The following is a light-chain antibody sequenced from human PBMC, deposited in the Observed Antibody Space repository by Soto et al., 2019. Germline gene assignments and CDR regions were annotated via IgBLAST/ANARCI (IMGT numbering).Light chain of an antibody. CDR3: RSYTNINTTPCA. CDR1: SGDIGSYNR. CDR2: EVT. Sequence: SVLTQPASVSGSPGQSITISCTGTSGDIGSYNRVSWYQQHPGKAPKLIIYEVTDRPSGVSNRFSGSKSGNTASLTISGLQAADEAEYYCRSYTNINTTPCAFGNGTKVTV. J-gene: IGLJ1*01. V-gene: IGLV2-14*01.